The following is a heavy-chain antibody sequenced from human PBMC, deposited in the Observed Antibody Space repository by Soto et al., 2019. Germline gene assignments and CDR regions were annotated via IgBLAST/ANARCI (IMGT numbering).Heavy chain of an antibody. V-gene: IGHV5-51*01. J-gene: IGHJ4*02. CDR2: IYPGDSDT. Sequence: ESLKISCKGSGYNFKDFWIGWVRQLPGQGLEYMGIIYPGDSDTRYSPSFRGQVTISADRSVSTAYLQWSSLRASDTAVYYCARGLTSVSNPYPFDSWFQGTLFTVS. CDR1: GYNFKDFW. CDR3: ARGLTSVSNPYPFDS. D-gene: IGHD2-2*02.